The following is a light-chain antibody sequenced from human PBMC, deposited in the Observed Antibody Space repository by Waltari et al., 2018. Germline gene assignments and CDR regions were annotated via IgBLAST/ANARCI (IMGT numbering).Light chain of an antibody. V-gene: IGLV1-44*01. CDR3: AAWDDRMNGHWV. CDR2: RND. Sequence: QSVLPQSPSASGTPGQRGTISCSGSSSNIGDNVVNWYQQVPGTAPKLLIYRNDQRPSGVPDRFSASKSGTSASLAISGLQSEDEADYYCAAWDDRMNGHWVFGGGTKVTVL. CDR1: SSNIGDNV. J-gene: IGLJ3*02.